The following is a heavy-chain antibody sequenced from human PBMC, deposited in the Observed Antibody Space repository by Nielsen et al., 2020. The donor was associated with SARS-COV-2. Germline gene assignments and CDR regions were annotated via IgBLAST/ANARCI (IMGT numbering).Heavy chain of an antibody. V-gene: IGHV4-59*01. CDR3: ARDYFGDYLDGFDI. J-gene: IGHJ3*02. CDR2: VSDSGTT. CDR1: GGSISSYY. Sequence: SETLSLTCTVSGGSISSYYWTWIRQPPGKGLEWIGYVSDSGTTNYNPSPKSRVTISLDTSKNQFFLKLSSVTAADRAVYYCARDYFGDYLDGFDIWGQGTMVTVSS. D-gene: IGHD4-17*01.